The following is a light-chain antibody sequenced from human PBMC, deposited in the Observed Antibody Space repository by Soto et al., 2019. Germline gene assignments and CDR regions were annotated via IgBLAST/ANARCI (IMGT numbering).Light chain of an antibody. Sequence: QSVLAQPASVSGSPGQSITISCTGTSSDVGAYNSVSWYQQHPHKAPQVIIYKGTQRPSGVSNRFSGSTSGNAASLTISGLQADDEADYFCCSSAPGSTYVFGNGTKVTV. V-gene: IGLV2-23*01. CDR1: SSDVGAYNS. J-gene: IGLJ1*01. CDR2: KGT. CDR3: CSSAPGSTYV.